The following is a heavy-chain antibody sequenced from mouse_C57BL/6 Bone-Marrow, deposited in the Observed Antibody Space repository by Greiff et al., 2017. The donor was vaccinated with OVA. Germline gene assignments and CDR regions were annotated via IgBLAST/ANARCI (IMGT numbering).Heavy chain of an antibody. D-gene: IGHD1-1*01. Sequence: QVQLQQPGAELVMPGASVKLSCKASGYTFTSYWMHWVKQRPGQGLEWIGEIDPSDSYTNYNQKFKGKSTLTVDKSSSTAYMQLSSLTSEDSAVYYCAREWDYDGSSSWFAYWGQGTLVTVSA. J-gene: IGHJ3*01. CDR3: AREWDYDGSSSWFAY. CDR1: GYTFTSYW. CDR2: IDPSDSYT. V-gene: IGHV1-69*01.